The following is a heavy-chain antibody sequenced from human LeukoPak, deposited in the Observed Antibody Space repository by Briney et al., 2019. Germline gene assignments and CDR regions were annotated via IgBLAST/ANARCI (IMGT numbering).Heavy chain of an antibody. CDR1: GFTFSSYA. CDR3: ARAYYDFWSGIFYYFDY. Sequence: PGGSLRLSCAASGFTFSSYAMSWVRQAPGKGLEWVSAISGSGGSTYYADSVKGRFTISRDNAKNSLYLQMNSLRAEDTAVYYCARAYYDFWSGIFYYFDYWGQGTLVTVSS. D-gene: IGHD3-3*01. V-gene: IGHV3-23*01. CDR2: ISGSGGST. J-gene: IGHJ4*02.